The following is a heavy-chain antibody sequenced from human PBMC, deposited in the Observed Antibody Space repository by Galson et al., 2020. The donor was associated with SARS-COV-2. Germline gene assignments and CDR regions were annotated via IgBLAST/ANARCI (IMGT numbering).Heavy chain of an antibody. D-gene: IGHD4-17*01. CDR3: ATQSPTVTTWCWVDP. CDR2: FDPEDGAT. CDR1: GYTLTDLS. V-gene: IGHV1-24*01. Sequence: ASVKVSCKVSGYTLTDLSMHWVRQAPGKGLEWMGGFDPEDGATIYAQTFQGSVTMTEDTSTDTAYMELSSLRSEDTAVYYCATQSPTVTTWCWVDPWGQGTLVTGSS. J-gene: IGHJ5*02.